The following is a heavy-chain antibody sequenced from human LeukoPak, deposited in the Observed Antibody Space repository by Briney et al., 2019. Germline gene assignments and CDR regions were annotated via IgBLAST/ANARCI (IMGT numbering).Heavy chain of an antibody. CDR3: ARAAAGTDY. J-gene: IGHJ4*02. Sequence: GRSLRLSCAASGFTFGSYAMHWVRQAPGKGLEWVAVISYDGSNKYYADSVKGRFTISRDNSKNTLYLQMNSLRAEDTAVYYCARAAAGTDYWGQGTLVTVSS. CDR1: GFTFGSYA. V-gene: IGHV3-30-3*01. D-gene: IGHD6-13*01. CDR2: ISYDGSNK.